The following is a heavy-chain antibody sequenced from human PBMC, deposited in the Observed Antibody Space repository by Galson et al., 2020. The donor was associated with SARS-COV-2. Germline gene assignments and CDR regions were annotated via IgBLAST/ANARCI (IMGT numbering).Heavy chain of an antibody. CDR1: GFTFSSYA. Sequence: GGSLRLSCAASGFTFSSYAMSWVRQAPGKGLEWVSAISGSGGSTYYADSVKGRFTISRDNSKNTLYLQMNSLRAEDTAVYYCAKGGRNYYYYGMDVWGQGTTVTVSS. V-gene: IGHV3-23*01. CDR2: ISGSGGST. J-gene: IGHJ6*02. D-gene: IGHD2-15*01. CDR3: AKGGRNYYYYGMDV.